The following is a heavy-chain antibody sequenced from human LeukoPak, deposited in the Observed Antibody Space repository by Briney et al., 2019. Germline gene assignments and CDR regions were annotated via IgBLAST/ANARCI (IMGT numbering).Heavy chain of an antibody. CDR2: IYPGDSDT. Sequence: GASLQISCKGSGYSFTSYWIGWVRPLPGKGLEWMGIIYPGDSDTRYSPSFQGQVTISADKSISTAYLQWSSLKASDTAMYYCARRGSGWYWDYWGQGTLVTVSS. V-gene: IGHV5-51*01. CDR1: GYSFTSYW. D-gene: IGHD6-19*01. J-gene: IGHJ4*02. CDR3: ARRGSGWYWDY.